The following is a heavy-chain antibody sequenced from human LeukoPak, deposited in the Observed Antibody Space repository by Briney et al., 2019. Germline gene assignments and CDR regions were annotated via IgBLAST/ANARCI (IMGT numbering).Heavy chain of an antibody. CDR1: GFTFGSYG. CDR3: ARVFSSGSFDY. V-gene: IGHV3-30*03. CDR2: ISYDGSNK. D-gene: IGHD6-19*01. J-gene: IGHJ4*02. Sequence: GGSLRLSCAASGFTFGSYGMHWVRQAPGKGLEWVAVISYDGSNKYYADSVKGRFTISRDNSKNTLYLQMNSLRAEDTAVYYCARVFSSGSFDYWGQGTLVTVSS.